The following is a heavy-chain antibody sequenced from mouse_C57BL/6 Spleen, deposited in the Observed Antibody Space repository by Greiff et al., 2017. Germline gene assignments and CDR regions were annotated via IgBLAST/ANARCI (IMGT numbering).Heavy chain of an antibody. CDR3: ARPSRAYFSNYYWDD. J-gene: IGHJ2*01. CDR1: GYTFTRYW. V-gene: IGHV1-61*01. CDR2: IYPSDSDT. Sequence: QVQLQQPGAELVRPGSSVKLSCKASGYTFTRYWMDWVKQRPGQGLEWIGNIYPSDSDTHSNQQFKDKATLTVYKSASTAYMQRSSLASEDSAVYYCARPSRAYFSNYYWDDWGQGTTLTVSS. D-gene: IGHD2-5*01.